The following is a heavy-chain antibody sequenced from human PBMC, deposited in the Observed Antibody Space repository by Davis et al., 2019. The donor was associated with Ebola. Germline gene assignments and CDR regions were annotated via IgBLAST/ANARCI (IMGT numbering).Heavy chain of an antibody. CDR2: ISYDGSNK. V-gene: IGHV3-30*03. CDR3: ASPIAALFDP. CDR1: GFTFSSYG. J-gene: IGHJ5*02. D-gene: IGHD6-13*01. Sequence: GGSLRLSCAASGFTFSSYGMHWVRQAPGKGLEWVAVISYDGSNKYYADSVKGRFTISRDNSKNTLYLQMNSLRAEDTAVYYCASPIAALFDPWGQGTLVTVSS.